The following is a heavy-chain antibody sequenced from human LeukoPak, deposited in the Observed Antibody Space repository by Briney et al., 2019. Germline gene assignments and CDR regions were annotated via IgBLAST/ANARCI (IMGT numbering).Heavy chain of an antibody. J-gene: IGHJ4*02. D-gene: IGHD6-19*01. CDR2: ISGYNGDT. CDR3: ARDLKIAVAGTDLGVDY. CDR1: GYTFTSYG. Sequence: ASVKFSCKASGYTFTSYGISWVRQAPGQGLEWMGWISGYNGDTKYPQQIQGRVTLTTATSTRTAYMELRSLRSDDTAVYYCARDLKIAVAGTDLGVDYWGQGTLVTVSS. V-gene: IGHV1-18*01.